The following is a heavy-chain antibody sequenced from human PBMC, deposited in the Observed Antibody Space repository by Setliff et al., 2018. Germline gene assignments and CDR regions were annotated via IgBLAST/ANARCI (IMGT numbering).Heavy chain of an antibody. J-gene: IGHJ6*02. Sequence: PSETLSLTCTVSSGSIINYYWSWIRQPPGRPLEWIGYIKYDGTTDYNPSLDSRVTMSVDTSKNQFSLKLKSVTAADTAVYYCARLSWNGLRYFGLDVWGQGTTVTVSS. CDR2: IKYDGTT. CDR1: SGSIINYY. V-gene: IGHV4-59*01. D-gene: IGHD3-3*01. CDR3: ARLSWNGLRYFGLDV.